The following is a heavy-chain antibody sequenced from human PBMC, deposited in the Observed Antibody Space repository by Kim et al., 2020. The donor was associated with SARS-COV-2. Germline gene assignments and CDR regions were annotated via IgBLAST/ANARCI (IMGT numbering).Heavy chain of an antibody. Sequence: ASVKVSCKASGYTFTNYAISWVRQAPGQGLEWMGWINTDTGNPTYAQAFTGRFVFSVDTSVSTTYLQISSLKADDTALYYCAGVIWGSYRYTDSWGQGTL. D-gene: IGHD3-16*02. J-gene: IGHJ4*02. CDR2: INTDTGNP. CDR3: AGVIWGSYRYTDS. CDR1: GYTFTNYA. V-gene: IGHV7-4-1*02.